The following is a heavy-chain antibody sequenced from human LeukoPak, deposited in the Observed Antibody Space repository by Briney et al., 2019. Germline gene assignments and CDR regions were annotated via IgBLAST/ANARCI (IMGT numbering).Heavy chain of an antibody. J-gene: IGHJ6*03. CDR3: ARAFGGSSSWSDYYYYYMDV. CDR1: GGSISSYY. D-gene: IGHD6-13*01. CDR2: IYTSGST. V-gene: IGHV4-4*07. Sequence: KPSETLSLTCTVSGGSISSYYWSWIRQPAGKGLEWIGRIYTSGSTNYNPSLKSRVTMSVDTSKSQFSLKLSSVTAADTAVYYCARAFGGSSSWSDYYYYYMDVWGKGTTVTVSS.